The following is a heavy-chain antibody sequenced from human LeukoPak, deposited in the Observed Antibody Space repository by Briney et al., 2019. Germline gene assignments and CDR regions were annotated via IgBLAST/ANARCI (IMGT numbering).Heavy chain of an antibody. V-gene: IGHV3-7*01. J-gene: IGHJ4*02. Sequence: AGPLRLSCAASGFTHSNLWMTWVRQAPWKGLGCGDDMMGDGSKKNYVVSVKGRFTISRDDAKNALYLQMNSLRAEDTAVYYCVKQAGVCWGQGTLVTVSS. CDR2: MMGDGSKK. CDR1: GFTHSNLW. D-gene: IGHD6-19*01. CDR3: VKQAGVC.